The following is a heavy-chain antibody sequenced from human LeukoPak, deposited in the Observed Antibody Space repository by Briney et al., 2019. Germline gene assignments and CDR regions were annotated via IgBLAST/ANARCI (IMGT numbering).Heavy chain of an antibody. Sequence: SGGSLKLSCAVSGIPLSNYGMSWVRQAPGKGLEWVAGISDRGSRTNYEDSVKHRFPSSTDHPNNPLYVQMNDLSAADTAVYFCAKRGVVIRVILVGFHKEAYYCVSWGQGALVTVSS. CDR1: GIPLSNYG. V-gene: IGHV3-23*01. J-gene: IGHJ4*02. CDR3: AKRGVVIRVILVGFHKEAYYCVS. CDR2: ISDRGSRT. D-gene: IGHD2/OR15-2a*01.